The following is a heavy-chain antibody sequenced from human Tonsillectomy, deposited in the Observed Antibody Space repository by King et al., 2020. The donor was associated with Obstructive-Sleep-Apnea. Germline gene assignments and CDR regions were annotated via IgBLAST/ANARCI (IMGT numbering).Heavy chain of an antibody. V-gene: IGHV1-69*09. J-gene: IGHJ5*02. CDR2: IIPILGIA. D-gene: IGHD3-22*01. Sequence: QLVQSGAEVKKPGSSVKVSCKASGGTFSSYALSWVRQAPGQGLEWMGGIIPILGIANYAQKFQGRVTITADKSTNTVYMELNSLRSEDTAVYYCARGDYYDSSGEYNWLDPWGQGTLVTVSS. CDR3: ARGDYYDSSGEYNWLDP. CDR1: GGTFSSYA.